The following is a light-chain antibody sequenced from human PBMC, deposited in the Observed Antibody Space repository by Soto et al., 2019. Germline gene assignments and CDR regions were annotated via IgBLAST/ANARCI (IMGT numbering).Light chain of an antibody. CDR3: LQSNSFPQT. J-gene: IGKJ2*01. V-gene: IGKV1-12*01. Sequence: DIQMTQSPSSVSASVGDRVTITCRASQYISSWLAWYQQKPGKAPQLLIYAASSLQSGVPSRFIGSGSGTDYTLTISSLQPEDFATYDCLQSNSFPQTFGQGTKLEIK. CDR2: AAS. CDR1: QYISSW.